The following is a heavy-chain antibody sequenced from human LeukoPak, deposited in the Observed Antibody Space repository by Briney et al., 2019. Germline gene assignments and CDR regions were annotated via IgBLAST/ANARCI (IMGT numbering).Heavy chain of an antibody. CDR3: AKEDVTRKGYMDV. D-gene: IGHD1-14*01. CDR1: GFIFDDYG. J-gene: IGHJ6*02. CDR2: ISRNNAR. Sequence: PGGSLRLSCEASGFIFDDYGMHWVRQAPGKGLEWVSGISRNNARGYAGSVRGRVTISRDNARNSLYLQMNSLREEDAALYYCAKEDVTRKGYMDVWGQGTTVTVSS. V-gene: IGHV3-9*01.